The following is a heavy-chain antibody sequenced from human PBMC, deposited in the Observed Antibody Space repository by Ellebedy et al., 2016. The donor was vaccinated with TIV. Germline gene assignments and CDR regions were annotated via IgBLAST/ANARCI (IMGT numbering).Heavy chain of an antibody. V-gene: IGHV3-33*01. CDR2: IRYDGSNK. J-gene: IGHJ4*02. CDR3: ASDNWVSGERRSSCFDC. CDR1: GFTFSSYG. Sequence: GESLKISXAASGFTFSSYGMHWVRQAPGKGLEWVAVIRYDGSNKYYTDSAKGRFTISRDNSKNTVYLQMDSLRAEDTAVYYCASDNWVSGERRSSCFDCWGQGTLVTVSS. D-gene: IGHD7-27*01.